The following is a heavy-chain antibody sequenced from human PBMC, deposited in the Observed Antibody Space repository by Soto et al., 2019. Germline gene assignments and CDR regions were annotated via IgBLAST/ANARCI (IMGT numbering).Heavy chain of an antibody. CDR1: GFTFSSYA. D-gene: IGHD5-18*01. J-gene: IGHJ2*01. CDR2: ISYDGGNK. CDR3: VRDRGDGYNAWGCFDI. Sequence: QVQVVESGGGVVQAGKSLRLPCAASGFTFSSYAFHWVRQAPGKGLEWVAVISYDGGNKFYADAVEGRFTISRDNSKNTVYLQMNSLRNEDRALYYCVRDRGDGYNAWGCFDIWGRGALVTVSS. V-gene: IGHV3-30-3*01.